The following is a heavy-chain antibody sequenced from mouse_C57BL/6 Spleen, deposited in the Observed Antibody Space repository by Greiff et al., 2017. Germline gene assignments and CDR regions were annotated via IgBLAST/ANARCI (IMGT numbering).Heavy chain of an antibody. CDR1: GFTFSSYT. CDR3: ARPMVTGAMDY. V-gene: IGHV5-9*01. D-gene: IGHD2-2*01. CDR2: ISGGGGNT. Sequence: EVKLVESGGGLVKPGGSLKLSCAASGFTFSSYTMSWVRQTPEKRLEWVATISGGGGNTYYPDSVKGRFTISRDNAKNTLYLQMSSLRSEDTALYYCARPMVTGAMDYWGQGTSVTVSS. J-gene: IGHJ4*01.